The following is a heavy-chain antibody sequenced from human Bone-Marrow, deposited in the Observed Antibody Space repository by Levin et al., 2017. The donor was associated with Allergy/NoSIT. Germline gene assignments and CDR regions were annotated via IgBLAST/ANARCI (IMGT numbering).Heavy chain of an antibody. CDR2: MFYSGNT. D-gene: IGHD3-10*01. CDR3: ARVHPGSGSPFDS. V-gene: IGHV4-59*01. CDR1: GGTINNYY. Sequence: SCTVSGGTINNYYWSWIRQPPGKGLEWIGDMFYSGNTNYNPSLKSRVTMSVDLSKNQLFLRLTSVAAADTAVYYCARVHPGSGSPFDSWGQGTLVTVSS. J-gene: IGHJ4*02.